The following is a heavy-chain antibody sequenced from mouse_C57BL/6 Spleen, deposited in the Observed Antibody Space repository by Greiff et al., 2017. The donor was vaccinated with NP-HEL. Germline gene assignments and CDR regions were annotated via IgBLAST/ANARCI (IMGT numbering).Heavy chain of an antibody. V-gene: IGHV1-39*01. CDR3: AIDYYGSSYYFDY. Sequence: VQLQQSGPELVKPGASVKISCKASGYSFTDYNMNWVKQSTGQSLEWIGVINPNYGTTSYNQKFKGKATLTVDLSSSTAYMQLNSLTSEDSAVYYCAIDYYGSSYYFDYGGKGTTLTVSS. J-gene: IGHJ2*01. CDR2: INPNYGTT. D-gene: IGHD1-1*01. CDR1: GYSFTDYN.